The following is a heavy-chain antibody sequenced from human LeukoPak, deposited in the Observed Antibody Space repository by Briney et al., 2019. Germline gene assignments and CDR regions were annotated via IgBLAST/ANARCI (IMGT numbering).Heavy chain of an antibody. D-gene: IGHD6-6*01. Sequence: ASVKVSCKASGYTFTSYDINWVRQATGLGLEWMGWMKPNSGNTGYAQKFQGRVSMTWNTSISTAYMELCSLKSEDTAVYYCAKIGAAARRTPNPRWFDPWGQGTLVTVSS. V-gene: IGHV1-8*01. CDR3: AKIGAAARRTPNPRWFDP. J-gene: IGHJ5*02. CDR1: GYTFTSYD. CDR2: MKPNSGNT.